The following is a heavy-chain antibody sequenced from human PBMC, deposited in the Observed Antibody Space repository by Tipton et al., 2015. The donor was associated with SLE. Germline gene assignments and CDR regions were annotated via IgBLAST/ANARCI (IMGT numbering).Heavy chain of an antibody. CDR3: ARGAKERITLVRVRPYYFDY. V-gene: IGHV4-59*01. CDR1: GFSISSDYY. Sequence: TLSLTCGVSGFSISSDYYWGWFRQPPGKGLGGGGYISYRGSTYYNPPLRSRVTISVDPSKNQFSLQLSSVTAADTAVYYCARGAKERITLVRVRPYYFDYWGQGSLVTVSS. J-gene: IGHJ4*03. CDR2: ISYRGST. D-gene: IGHD3-10*01.